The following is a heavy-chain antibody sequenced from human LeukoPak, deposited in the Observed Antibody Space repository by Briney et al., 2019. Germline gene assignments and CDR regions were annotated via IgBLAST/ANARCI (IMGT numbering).Heavy chain of an antibody. Sequence: GGTLRLSCAASGFTFSTYSMNWVRQAPGKGLEWVSYISSSSGDTIYYADSVKGRFTISRDNAKNSLYLQMNSLKAEDTAVYYCARDRGSSRYFAEYWGQGTLVTVSS. V-gene: IGHV3-48*01. D-gene: IGHD6-13*01. CDR3: ARDRGSSRYFAEY. CDR2: ISSSSGDTI. CDR1: GFTFSTYS. J-gene: IGHJ4*02.